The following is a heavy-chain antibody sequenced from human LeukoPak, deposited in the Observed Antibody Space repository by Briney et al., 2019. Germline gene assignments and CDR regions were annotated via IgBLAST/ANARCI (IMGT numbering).Heavy chain of an antibody. V-gene: IGHV3-21*01. CDR1: GFTFSSYS. D-gene: IGHD3-22*01. CDR2: ISSSSSYI. J-gene: IGHJ3*02. CDR3: ARGKNLYYYDSSGPYAFDI. Sequence: GGSLRLSCAASGFTFSSYSMNWVRQAPGKGLEWVSSISSSSSYIYYADSVKGRFTISRDNAKNSLYLQMNSLRAEDTAVYYYARGKNLYYYDSSGPYAFDIWGQGTMVTVSS.